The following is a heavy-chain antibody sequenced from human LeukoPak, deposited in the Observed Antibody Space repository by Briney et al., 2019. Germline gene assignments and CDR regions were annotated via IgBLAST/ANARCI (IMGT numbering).Heavy chain of an antibody. CDR2: IYSGGKT. CDR1: GLPVSSQY. D-gene: IGHD3-22*01. V-gene: IGHV3-66*02. Sequence: GESLRLAFSAPGLPVSSQYISWVRQATAKGLEWVSAIYSGGKTYQADPGQGRFTISKNNSKNTLYLQMNSLRAEDTAVYYCARAGLDSSGQHPHDYWGQGTLLTVSS. CDR3: ARAGLDSSGQHPHDY. J-gene: IGHJ4*02.